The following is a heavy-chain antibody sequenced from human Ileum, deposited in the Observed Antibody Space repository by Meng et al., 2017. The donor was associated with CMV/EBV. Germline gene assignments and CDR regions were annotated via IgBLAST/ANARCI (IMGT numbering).Heavy chain of an antibody. Sequence: ASVKVSCKASGYTFTGYYMHWVRQAPGQGLEWMGWINPNSGGTNYAQKFQGRVTMTRDTSISTDYMELSRLRSDDTAVYYCVDSSSPRGGMDVWGQGTTVTVSS. CDR1: GYTFTGYY. CDR2: INPNSGGT. J-gene: IGHJ6*02. CDR3: VDSSSPRGGMDV. D-gene: IGHD6-6*01. V-gene: IGHV1-2*02.